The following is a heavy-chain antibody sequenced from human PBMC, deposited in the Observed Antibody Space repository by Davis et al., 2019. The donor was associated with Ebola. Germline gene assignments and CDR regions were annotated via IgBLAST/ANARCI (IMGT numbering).Heavy chain of an antibody. V-gene: IGHV1-18*01. CDR3: AADSTAADLLYYYYYMDV. J-gene: IGHJ6*03. D-gene: IGHD2-2*01. Sequence: ASVTVSCKASGYTFTSYGISWVRQAPGQGLEWMGWISAYNGNTNYAQKLHGRVTMTTDTSTSTAYMELSSLRSEDTAVYYCAADSTAADLLYYYYYMDVWGKGTTVTVSS. CDR1: GYTFTSYG. CDR2: ISAYNGNT.